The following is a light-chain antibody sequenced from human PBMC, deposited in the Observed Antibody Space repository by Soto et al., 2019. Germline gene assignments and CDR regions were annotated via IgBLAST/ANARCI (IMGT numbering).Light chain of an antibody. Sequence: DIILTQSPATLSLSPGERATISCRASQNVTRYLAWYQQKAGQAPRLLIYDTSNRATGIPARFSGSGSGTDFTLTIRSLGAEDFAVYYCQQRRDWPTFGGGTKVEV. CDR1: QNVTRY. CDR2: DTS. J-gene: IGKJ4*01. CDR3: QQRRDWPT. V-gene: IGKV3-11*01.